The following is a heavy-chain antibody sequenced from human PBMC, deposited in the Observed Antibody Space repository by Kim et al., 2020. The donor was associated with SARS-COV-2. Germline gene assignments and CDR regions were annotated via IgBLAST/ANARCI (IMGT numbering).Heavy chain of an antibody. CDR2: IYYSGST. CDR3: ARELYCSSTSCYAGIPWFDP. V-gene: IGHV4-30-4*01. J-gene: IGHJ5*02. Sequence: SETLSLTCTVSGGSISSGDYYWSWIRQPPGKGLEWIGYIYYSGSTYYNPSLKSRVTISVDTSKNQFSLKLSSVTAADTAVYYCARELYCSSTSCYAGIPWFDPWGQGTLVTVSS. D-gene: IGHD2-2*01. CDR1: GGSISSGDYY.